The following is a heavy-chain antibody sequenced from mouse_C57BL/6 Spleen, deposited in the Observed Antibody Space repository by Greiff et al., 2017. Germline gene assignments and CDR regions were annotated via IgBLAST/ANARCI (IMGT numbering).Heavy chain of an antibody. CDR2: IYPSDSET. J-gene: IGHJ4*01. D-gene: IGHD1-1*01. Sequence: VQLQQPGAELVRPGSSVKLSCKASGYTFTSYWLDWVKPRPGQGLEWIGNIYPSDSETHYNQKFKDKATLTVDKSSSTAYMQLSSLTSEDSAVYYCAREGVLPRGAMDYWGQGTSVTVSS. V-gene: IGHV1-61*01. CDR1: GYTFTSYW. CDR3: AREGVLPRGAMDY.